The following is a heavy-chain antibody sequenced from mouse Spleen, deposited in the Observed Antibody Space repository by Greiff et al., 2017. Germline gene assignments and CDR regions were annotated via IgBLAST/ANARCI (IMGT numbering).Heavy chain of an antibody. CDR2: INYDGSST. CDR3: ARIYYGNYDY. J-gene: IGHJ2*01. D-gene: IGHD2-1*01. V-gene: IGHV5-16*01. Sequence: EVMLVESEGGLVQPGSSMKLSCTASGFTFSDYYMAWVRQVPEKGLEWVANINYDGSSTYYLDSLKSRFIISRDNAKNILYLQMSSLKSEDTATYYCARIYYGNYDYWGQGTTLTVSS. CDR1: GFTFSDYY.